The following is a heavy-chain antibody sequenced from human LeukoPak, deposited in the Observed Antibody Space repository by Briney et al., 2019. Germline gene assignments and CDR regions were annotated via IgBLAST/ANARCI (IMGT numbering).Heavy chain of an antibody. D-gene: IGHD6-13*01. CDR3: ARATAAAGTGY. CDR1: GGSFSGYY. V-gene: IGHV4-34*01. CDR2: INHSGST. Sequence: SETLSLTCAVYGGSFSGYYWSWIRQPPGKGPEWIGEINHSGSTNYNPSLKSRVTISVDTSKNQFSLKLSSVTAADTAVYYCARATAAAGTGYWGQGTLVTVS. J-gene: IGHJ4*02.